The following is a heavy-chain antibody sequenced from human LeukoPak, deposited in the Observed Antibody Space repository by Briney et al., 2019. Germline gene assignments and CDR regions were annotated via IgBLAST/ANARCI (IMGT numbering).Heavy chain of an antibody. CDR3: ARELAAAGTFFYYGMDV. CDR2: IIPIFGTA. CDR1: GGTFSSYA. D-gene: IGHD6-13*01. J-gene: IGHJ6*02. Sequence: ASVKVSCKASGGTFSSYAISWVRQAPGQGLEWMGGIIPIFGTANYAQKFQSRVTITADESTSTAYMELSSLRSEDTAVYYCARELAAAGTFFYYGMDVWGQGTTVTVSS. V-gene: IGHV1-69*13.